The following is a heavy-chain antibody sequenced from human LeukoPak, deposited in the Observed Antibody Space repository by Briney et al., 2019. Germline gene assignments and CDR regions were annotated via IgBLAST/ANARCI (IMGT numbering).Heavy chain of an antibody. D-gene: IGHD3-10*01. Sequence: QPGRSLRLSCVGSGFTFSSYDMHWVRQAPGKGLGWVAVISSDGSNKYSADSVKGRFTISRDNSKSTLYLLVNSPRAEDTAVYYCAKEGYYYASGTYSRRAFDIWGQGTRVTVSS. J-gene: IGHJ3*02. CDR3: AKEGYYYASGTYSRRAFDI. CDR1: GFTFSSYD. V-gene: IGHV3-30*18. CDR2: ISSDGSNK.